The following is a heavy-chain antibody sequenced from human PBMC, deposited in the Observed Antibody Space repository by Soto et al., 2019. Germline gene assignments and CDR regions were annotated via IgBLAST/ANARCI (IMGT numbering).Heavy chain of an antibody. CDR2: IIPILGIA. CDR3: ATSGYSGSYGWFDP. V-gene: IGHV1-69*02. D-gene: IGHD1-26*01. J-gene: IGHJ5*02. CDR1: GGTFSSYT. Sequence: ASVKVSCKASGGTFSSYTISWGRQAPGQGLEWMGRIIPILGIANYAQKFQGRVTITADKSTSTAYMELSSLRSEDTAVYYCATSGYSGSYGWFDPWGQGTLVTVSS.